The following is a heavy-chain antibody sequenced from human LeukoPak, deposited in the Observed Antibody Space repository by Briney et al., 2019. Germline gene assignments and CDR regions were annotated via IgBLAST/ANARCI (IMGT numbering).Heavy chain of an antibody. D-gene: IGHD2-8*01. Sequence: PSETLSLTCTVSGGSVSSGSYYWSWIRQPPGKGLEWIGYIYYSGSTNYNPSLKSRVTISVDTSKNQFSLKLSSVTAADTAVYYCARRDVLMVEYYFDYWGQGTLVTVSS. CDR2: IYYSGST. CDR3: ARRDVLMVEYYFDY. J-gene: IGHJ4*02. V-gene: IGHV4-61*01. CDR1: GGSVSSGSYY.